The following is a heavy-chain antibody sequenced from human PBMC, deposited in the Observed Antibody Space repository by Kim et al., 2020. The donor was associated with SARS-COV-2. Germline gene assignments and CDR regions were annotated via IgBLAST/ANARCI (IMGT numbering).Heavy chain of an antibody. Sequence: ADSVKGRFTISRDNAKNSLYLQMNSLRDEDTAVYYCGGSSLLKYYYGMDVWGQGTTVTVSS. CDR3: GGSSLLKYYYGMDV. J-gene: IGHJ6*02. D-gene: IGHD2-15*01. V-gene: IGHV3-48*02.